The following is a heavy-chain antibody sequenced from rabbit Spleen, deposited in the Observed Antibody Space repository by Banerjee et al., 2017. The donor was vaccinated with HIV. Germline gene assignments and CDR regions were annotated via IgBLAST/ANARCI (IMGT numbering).Heavy chain of an antibody. D-gene: IGHD1-1*01. CDR1: GFSFTNKDV. CDR2: INTITGKT. CDR3: ARDLPDIIGWNFGF. Sequence: QEQLVESGGGLVQPGGSLKLSCKASGFSFTNKDVMCWVRQAPGKGLEWIGCINTITGKTVHATWAKGRFTISRASSTTVFLQMTSLTAADTATYFCARDLPDIIGWNFGFWGPGTLVTVS. V-gene: IGHV1S45*01. J-gene: IGHJ6*01.